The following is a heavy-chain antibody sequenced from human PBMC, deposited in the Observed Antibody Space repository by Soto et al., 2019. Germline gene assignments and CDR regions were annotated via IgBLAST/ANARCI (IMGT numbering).Heavy chain of an antibody. V-gene: IGHV1-3*01. CDR2: INAGNGNT. CDR1: GDTLTSYA. J-gene: IGHJ4*02. CDR3: ASTIFGGGDYSDY. D-gene: IGHD3-3*01. Sequence: ASVKVSCKASGDTLTSYAMHWLHQATGQRLEWMGWINAGNGNTRYSQKCQGRVTITRDTSASTAYMELSSLRSEDTAVYFCASTIFGGGDYSDYWGQLNRVAVSS.